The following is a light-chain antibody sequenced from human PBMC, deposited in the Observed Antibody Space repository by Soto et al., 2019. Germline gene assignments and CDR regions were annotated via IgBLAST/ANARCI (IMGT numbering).Light chain of an antibody. Sequence: DIQMSQSPSAMSASVGDTVTITCRASQGITNYLDWFQQKPGKVPQRLIYAASTLQSGVPSRFSGSGSGTDFTLTISGLQPDDSATYYCLQHYIYPLTFGGGTRVEIK. J-gene: IGKJ4*01. CDR3: LQHYIYPLT. V-gene: IGKV1-17*03. CDR1: QGITNY. CDR2: AAS.